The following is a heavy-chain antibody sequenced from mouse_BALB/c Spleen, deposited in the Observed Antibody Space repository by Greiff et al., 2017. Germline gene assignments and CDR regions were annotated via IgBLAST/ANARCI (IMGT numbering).Heavy chain of an antibody. CDR2: ISSGGSYT. D-gene: IGHD1-1*01. Sequence: EVQGVESGGGLVKPGGSLKLSCAASGFTFSSYAMSWVRQTPEKRLEWVATISSGGSYTYYPDSVKGRFTISRDNAKNTLYLQMSSLRSEDTAMYYCARRNYGYAMDYWGQGTSVTVSS. CDR3: ARRNYGYAMDY. V-gene: IGHV5-9-3*01. CDR1: GFTFSSYA. J-gene: IGHJ4*01.